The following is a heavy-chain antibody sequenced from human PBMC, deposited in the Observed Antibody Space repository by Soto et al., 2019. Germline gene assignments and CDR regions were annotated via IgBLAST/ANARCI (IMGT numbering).Heavy chain of an antibody. V-gene: IGHV1-18*01. D-gene: IGHD6-13*01. CDR1: GYTFTSYG. CDR2: ISAYNGNT. J-gene: IGHJ6*02. Sequence: QVQLVQSGAEVKKPGASVKVSCKASGYTFTSYGISWVRQAPGQGLEWMGWISAYNGNTNYAQKLQGRVTMTTDTATSTAYMELRSLRSDDTAVYYCARGYSSSWRLGDYYYGMDVWGQGTTVTVSS. CDR3: ARGYSSSWRLGDYYYGMDV.